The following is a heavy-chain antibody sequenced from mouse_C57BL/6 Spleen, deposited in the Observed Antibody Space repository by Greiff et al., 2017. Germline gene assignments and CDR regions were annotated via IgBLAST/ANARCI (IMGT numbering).Heavy chain of an antibody. CDR3: ARDGNLDYYAMDY. J-gene: IGHJ4*01. D-gene: IGHD2-1*01. V-gene: IGHV3-6*01. CDR2: ISYDGSN. CDR1: GYSITSGYY. Sequence: VQLKESGPGLVKPSQSLSLTCSVTGYSITSGYYWNWIRQFPGNKLEWMGYISYDGSNNYNPSLKNRISITRDTSKNQFFLKLNSVTTEDTATYYCARDGNLDYYAMDYWGQGTSVTVSS.